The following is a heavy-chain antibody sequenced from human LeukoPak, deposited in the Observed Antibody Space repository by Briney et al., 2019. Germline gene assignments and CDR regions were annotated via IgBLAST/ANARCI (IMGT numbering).Heavy chain of an antibody. CDR1: GGSISSYY. Sequence: SETLSLTCTVSGGSISSYYWSWIRQPPGKGLEWIGYIYYSGSTNYNPSLKSRVTISVDTSKNQFSLKLSSVTAADTAVYYCARHSLRPGVRGVYSRFDYWGQGTLVTVSS. D-gene: IGHD3-10*01. J-gene: IGHJ4*02. V-gene: IGHV4-59*08. CDR2: IYYSGST. CDR3: ARHSLRPGVRGVYSRFDY.